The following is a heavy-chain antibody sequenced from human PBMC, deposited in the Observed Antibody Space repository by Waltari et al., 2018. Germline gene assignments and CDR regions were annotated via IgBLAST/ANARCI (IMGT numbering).Heavy chain of an antibody. CDR3: ARGGGLLRGVSGYGYGMDV. D-gene: IGHD3-10*01. V-gene: IGHV4-38-2*01. CDR1: GYSISSGYY. Sequence: QVQLQESGPRLVTPSETLSLNCAVSGYSISSGYYWDWIRQPPGKGLEWMGTINHSGLTDYNPSLKSRVTIAVDTSKNHFSLGMRSVTAADTAVYYCARGGGLLRGVSGYGYGMDVWGQGTTVTVSS. J-gene: IGHJ6*02. CDR2: INHSGLT.